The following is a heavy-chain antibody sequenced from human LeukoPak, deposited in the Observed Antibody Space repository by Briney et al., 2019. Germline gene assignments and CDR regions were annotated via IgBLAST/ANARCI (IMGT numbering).Heavy chain of an antibody. CDR1: GFTFSSYS. CDR2: ISSSSSTI. D-gene: IGHD3-16*02. V-gene: IGHV3-48*01. CDR3: ARDRGYTTFDY. J-gene: IGHJ4*02. Sequence: GGSLRLSCAASGFTFSSYSMNWVRQAPGKGLEWVSYISSSSSTIYYADSVKGRFTISRDNAKNSLYLQMNSLRAEDTAVYYCARDRGYTTFDYWGQGTLVTVSS.